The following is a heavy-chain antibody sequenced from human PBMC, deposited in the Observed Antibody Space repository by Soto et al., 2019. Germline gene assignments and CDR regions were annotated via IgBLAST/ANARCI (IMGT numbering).Heavy chain of an antibody. CDR1: VFTFTNYW. CDR2: IDGVGTGT. CDR3: KTVFDY. J-gene: IGHJ4*02. Sequence: VGSLRLSCASSVFTFTNYWMHCVRQFPGKGLVWVSRIDGVGTGTSYSDSVRGRFTISRDNAENTLYLQMNSLRAEDTAVYYSKTVFDYLGQGTPVTVSS. V-gene: IGHV3-74*01.